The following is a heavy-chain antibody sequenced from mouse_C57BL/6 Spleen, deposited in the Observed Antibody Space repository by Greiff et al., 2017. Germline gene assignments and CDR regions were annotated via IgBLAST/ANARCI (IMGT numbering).Heavy chain of an antibody. Sequence: QVQLKQSGAELVRPGASVTLSCKASGYTFTDYEMHWVKQTPVHGLEWIGAIDPETGGTAYNQKFKGKAILTADKSSSTAYMELRSLTSEDSAVYYCTRRYYGSRTGFAYWGQGTLVTVSA. D-gene: IGHD1-1*01. V-gene: IGHV1-15*01. CDR2: IDPETGGT. CDR1: GYTFTDYE. J-gene: IGHJ3*01. CDR3: TRRYYGSRTGFAY.